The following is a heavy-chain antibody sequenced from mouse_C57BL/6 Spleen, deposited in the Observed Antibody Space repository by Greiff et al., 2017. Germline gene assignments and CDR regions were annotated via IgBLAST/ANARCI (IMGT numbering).Heavy chain of an antibody. CDR2: ISDGGSYT. J-gene: IGHJ2*01. CDR1: GFTFSSYA. Sequence: EVHLVESGGGLVKPGGSLKLSCAASGFTFSSYAMSWVRQTPEKRLEWVATISDGGSYTYYPDNVKGRFTISRDNAKNNLYLQMSNLKSEDTAMYYCARDRGRPFDYWGQGTTLTVSS. CDR3: ARDRGRPFDY. V-gene: IGHV5-4*01. D-gene: IGHD3-1*01.